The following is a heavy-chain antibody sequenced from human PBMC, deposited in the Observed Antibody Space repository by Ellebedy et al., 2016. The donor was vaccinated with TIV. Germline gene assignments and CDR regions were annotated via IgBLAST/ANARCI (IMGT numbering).Heavy chain of an antibody. V-gene: IGHV1-18*04. Sequence: ASVKVSCKASGYIFTIYGINWARQAPGQGLEWMGWITAYNGNTKYAQKFQGRVSMTTDTSTSTAYMELRSLRYGDTALYYCARDLVHFESRGYYSEYWGQGTLVTVSS. J-gene: IGHJ4*02. CDR1: GYIFTIYG. CDR3: ARDLVHFESRGYYSEY. D-gene: IGHD3-22*01. CDR2: ITAYNGNT.